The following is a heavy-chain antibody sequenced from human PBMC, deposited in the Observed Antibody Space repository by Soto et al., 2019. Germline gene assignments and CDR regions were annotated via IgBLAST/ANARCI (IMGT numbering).Heavy chain of an antibody. J-gene: IGHJ6*02. CDR1: GGTFSSYA. CDR3: ARDKDRPRLGGNYYYIMDV. D-gene: IGHD5-12*01. V-gene: IGHV1-69*12. Sequence: QVQLVQSGAEVKKPGSSVKVSRKASGGTFSSYAISWVRQAPGQGLEWMGGIIPIFRTPDYAQKFQGRVTITADESTSTAYMELSSLRSEDTAVYYCARDKDRPRLGGNYYYIMDVWGQGTTVTVSS. CDR2: IIPIFRTP.